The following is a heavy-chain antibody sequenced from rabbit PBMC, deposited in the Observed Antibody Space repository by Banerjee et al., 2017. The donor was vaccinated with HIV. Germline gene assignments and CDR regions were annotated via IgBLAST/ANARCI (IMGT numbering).Heavy chain of an antibody. V-gene: IGHV1S45*01. CDR1: GFSFSSSYW. Sequence: QEQLEESGGDLVKPEGSLTLTCTASGFSFSSSYWISWVRQAPGKGLEWIACIYAGSSGSTNYASWAKGRFTISKTSSTTVTLQMTSLTAADTATYLCARDLAGVIGWNFNLWGPGTPVTVS. CDR3: ARDLAGVIGWNFNL. J-gene: IGHJ4*01. CDR2: IYAGSSGST. D-gene: IGHD4-1*01.